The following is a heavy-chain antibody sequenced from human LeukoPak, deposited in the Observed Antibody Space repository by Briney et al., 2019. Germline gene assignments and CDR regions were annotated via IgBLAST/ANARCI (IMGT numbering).Heavy chain of an antibody. CDR3: ARAYGDYWFDP. CDR2: INPNSGGT. Sequence: ASVKVSCKASGYTFTGYYMHWVRQAPGQGLEWMGWINPNSGGTNYAQKFQGRVTMTRDTSISTAYMDLSRLRSDDTAVYYCARAYGDYWFDPEGQDPRLPVSS. D-gene: IGHD4-17*01. CDR1: GYTFTGYY. V-gene: IGHV1-2*02. J-gene: IGHJ5*02.